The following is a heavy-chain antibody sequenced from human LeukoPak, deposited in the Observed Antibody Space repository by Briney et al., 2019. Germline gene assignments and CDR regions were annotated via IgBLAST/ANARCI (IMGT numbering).Heavy chain of an antibody. CDR1: GYTFTSYA. J-gene: IGHJ5*02. CDR2: INAGYGNT. D-gene: IGHD1-26*01. Sequence: ASVKVSCKASGYTFTSYAIHWVRQAPGQGLEWMGWINAGYGNTKYSQTFQGRVTITRDTSANTAYMDLSSLRSEDTAVYYCARHYSGNSGWFGPWGQGTLVTVSS. CDR3: ARHYSGNSGWFGP. V-gene: IGHV1-3*01.